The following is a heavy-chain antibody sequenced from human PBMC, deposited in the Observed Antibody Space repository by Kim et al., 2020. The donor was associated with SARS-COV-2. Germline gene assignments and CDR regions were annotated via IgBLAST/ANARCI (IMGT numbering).Heavy chain of an antibody. CDR3: ARKWFDP. V-gene: IGHV1-69*01. J-gene: IGHJ5*02. Sequence: IFGTATYAQQVQGRATITADESTSTAYMELGSLRSEDTAVYYCARKWFDPWGQGTLVTVSS. CDR2: IFGTA.